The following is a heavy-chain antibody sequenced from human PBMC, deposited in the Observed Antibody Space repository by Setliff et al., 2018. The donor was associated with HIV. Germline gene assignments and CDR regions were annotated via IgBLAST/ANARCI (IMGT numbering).Heavy chain of an antibody. V-gene: IGHV1-69*13. CDR3: AKDAGYSGTAWGT. J-gene: IGHJ5*02. D-gene: IGHD5-12*01. Sequence: SVKVSCKASGGTFSSYAISWVRQAPGQGLEWMGGIIPIFGTANYAQKFQGRVTITADESTSTVYMELSSLRSEDTAIYYCAKDAGYSGTAWGTWGQGTLVTVSS. CDR2: IIPIFGTA. CDR1: GGTFSSYA.